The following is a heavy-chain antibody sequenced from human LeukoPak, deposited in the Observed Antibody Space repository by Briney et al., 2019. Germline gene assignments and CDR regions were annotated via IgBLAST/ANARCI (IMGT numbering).Heavy chain of an antibody. J-gene: IGHJ4*02. Sequence: HPGGSLRLSCAASGFTFSNYWMTWVRQAPGKGLEWVANVKQDGSEKHYVDSVKGRFTISRDNAKNSVYLQMNSLRADDTAVYYCARDRQIAYWGQGTLVTVSS. V-gene: IGHV3-7*01. CDR1: GFTFSNYW. CDR2: VKQDGSEK. CDR3: ARDRQIAY.